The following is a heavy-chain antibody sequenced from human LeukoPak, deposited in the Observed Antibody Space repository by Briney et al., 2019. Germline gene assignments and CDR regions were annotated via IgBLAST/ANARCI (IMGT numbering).Heavy chain of an antibody. CDR2: ISSSGGST. V-gene: IGHV3-23*01. J-gene: IGHJ4*02. Sequence: GGSLRLSCAASGFTFSSYAMSWVRQAPGKGLEWVSAISSSGGSTYYADSVKGRFTISRDNSKNTLYVQVNSLGTEDTAAYYRAKGSYYDSSGSFYFDYWGQGTLVTLSS. D-gene: IGHD3-22*01. CDR3: AKGSYYDSSGSFYFDY. CDR1: GFTFSSYA.